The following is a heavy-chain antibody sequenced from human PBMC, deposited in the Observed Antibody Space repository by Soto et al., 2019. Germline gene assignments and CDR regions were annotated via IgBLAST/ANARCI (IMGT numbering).Heavy chain of an antibody. CDR1: GFTFSTYS. CDR3: ARSMARGGNAFDI. Sequence: GGSLRLSCAASGFTFSTYSMNWVRQAPGKRLEWVSYISSSSSTIFYTDSVKGRFTVSRDNAKNSLYLQMNSLRAGDTAVYYCARSMARGGNAFDIWGQGTMVTVSS. CDR2: ISSSSSTI. D-gene: IGHD3-10*01. V-gene: IGHV3-48*01. J-gene: IGHJ3*02.